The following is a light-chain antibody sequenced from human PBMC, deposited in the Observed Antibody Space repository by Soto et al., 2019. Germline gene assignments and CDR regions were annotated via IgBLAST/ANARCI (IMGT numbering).Light chain of an antibody. CDR3: QQRSNLPWT. Sequence: VLTQSPAPLSLSPGERATLSCRASQRISGYLAWYQQKPGPAPRLLIYDASNRATGIPVGFSGSGSGADLTITISSLQPEDCEVYYCQQRSNLPWTFGQGTKVDIK. CDR1: QRISGY. V-gene: IGKV3-11*01. CDR2: DAS. J-gene: IGKJ1*01.